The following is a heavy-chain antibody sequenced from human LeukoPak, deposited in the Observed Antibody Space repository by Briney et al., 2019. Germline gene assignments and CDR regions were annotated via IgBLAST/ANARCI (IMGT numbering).Heavy chain of an antibody. J-gene: IGHJ6*02. Sequence: ASVKVSCKASGYTFTGYHMHWVRQAPGQGLEWMGYIHPNSGATNYAQKFQGRVTMTRDTPISTASMELSGLKPDDTAVYYCARDSCGGGGCHYWYFDLWGQGATVTVSS. CDR1: GYTFTGYH. CDR3: ARDSCGGGGCHYWYFDL. CDR2: IHPNSGAT. D-gene: IGHD5-12*01. V-gene: IGHV1-2*02.